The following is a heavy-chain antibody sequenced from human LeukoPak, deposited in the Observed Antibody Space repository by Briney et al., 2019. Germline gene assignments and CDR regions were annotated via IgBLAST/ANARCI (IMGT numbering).Heavy chain of an antibody. V-gene: IGHV3-7*01. Sequence: GGSLRLSCAASGFTFSTYRMTWVRQAPGKGLEWVANMKGDGSEIYYVDSVKGRFTISSDNAKNLLYLQMNSLRAEDTAVYYCALGLRYCSSTSCYPYAFDIWGQGTMVTVSS. D-gene: IGHD2-2*01. J-gene: IGHJ3*02. CDR3: ALGLRYCSSTSCYPYAFDI. CDR2: MKGDGSEI. CDR1: GFTFSTYR.